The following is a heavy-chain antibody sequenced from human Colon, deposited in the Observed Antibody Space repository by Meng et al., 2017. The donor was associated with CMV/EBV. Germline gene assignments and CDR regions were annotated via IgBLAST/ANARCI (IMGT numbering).Heavy chain of an antibody. Sequence: GESLKISCEASGFTMGSNYMSWVRQAPQKGLEWVAVIYQSGTTYYADSVRGRFTISRDNSKNTLYLQMDSLRSEDTAVYFCAKGSPLARAPFDLWGQGTPVTVSS. CDR2: IYQSGTT. D-gene: IGHD3-9*01. CDR1: GFTMGSNY. CDR3: AKGSPLARAPFDL. J-gene: IGHJ4*02. V-gene: IGHV3-53*05.